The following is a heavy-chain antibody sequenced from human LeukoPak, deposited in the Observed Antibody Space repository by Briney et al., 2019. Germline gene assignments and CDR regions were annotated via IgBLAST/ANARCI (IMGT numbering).Heavy chain of an antibody. CDR2: AGWVGGTT. D-gene: IGHD3-10*02. J-gene: IGHJ4*02. CDR3: AKELDTMFFDY. CDR1: GFDFSSNW. Sequence: PGGSLRLSCAASGFDFSSNWMHWVRQAPGKGLEWVSLAGWVGGTTYYSDSVRGRFTISRDSGKNSVYLQMNSLTTDDTAFYFCAKELDTMFFDYWGQGALVTVSS. V-gene: IGHV3-43*01.